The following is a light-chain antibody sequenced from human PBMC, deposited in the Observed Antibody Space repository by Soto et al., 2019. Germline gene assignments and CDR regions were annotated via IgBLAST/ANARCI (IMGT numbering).Light chain of an antibody. V-gene: IGLV2-23*02. J-gene: IGLJ1*01. CDR1: SSNVGGYNL. CDR2: EVS. CDR3: CSYAGSYTYV. Sequence: ALTQPASVSGSPGQSITISCTGTSSNVGGYNLVSWYQQHPGKAPKLMIYEVSKRPSGVSNRFSGSKSGNTASLTISGLQAEDEADYHCCSYAGSYTYVFGPGTKVTVL.